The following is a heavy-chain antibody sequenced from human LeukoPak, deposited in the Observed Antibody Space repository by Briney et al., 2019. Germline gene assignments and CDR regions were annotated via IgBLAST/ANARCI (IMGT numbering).Heavy chain of an antibody. CDR2: ISGSGGST. CDR3: AKDPAVYGDCASVYFQH. J-gene: IGHJ1*01. D-gene: IGHD4-17*01. Sequence: AGGSLRLSCAASGFTFSSYAMSWVRQAPGKGLEWVSAISGSGGSTYYADSVKGRFTISRDNSKNTLYLQMNSLRAEDTAVYYCAKDPAVYGDCASVYFQHWGQGTLVTVSS. CDR1: GFTFSSYA. V-gene: IGHV3-23*01.